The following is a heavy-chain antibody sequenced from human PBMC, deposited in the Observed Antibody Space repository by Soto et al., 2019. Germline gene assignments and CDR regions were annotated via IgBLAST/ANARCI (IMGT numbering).Heavy chain of an antibody. J-gene: IGHJ4*02. V-gene: IGHV1-69*01. CDR1: GGTFSSYS. D-gene: IGHD1-26*01. Sequence: QVQLVQSGAEVKKPGSSVKVSCKASGGTFSSYSINLVRQAPGQGLEWMGEIIPIFGTANYAQKFQGRVTITADEYTSTAYVELSSLRSEDTAVYYCARDGGRHCGGIDYWGQGTLVTVSS. CDR3: ARDGGRHCGGIDY. CDR2: IIPIFGTA.